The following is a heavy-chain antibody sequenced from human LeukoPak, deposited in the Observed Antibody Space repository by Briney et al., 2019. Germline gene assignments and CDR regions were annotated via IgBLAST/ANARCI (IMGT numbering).Heavy chain of an antibody. J-gene: IGHJ5*02. Sequence: GGSLRLSCVASGFTFSNSWMTWVRQPPGKGLEWVANIKQDGSEKYYLDSVKGRFTISRDNAENSLYLQMNSLRAEDTAVYYCAREGGKFNLVVVAADGFDPWGQGTLVTVSS. CDR3: AREGGKFNLVVVAADGFDP. CDR2: IKQDGSEK. V-gene: IGHV3-7*01. CDR1: GFTFSNSW. D-gene: IGHD2-15*01.